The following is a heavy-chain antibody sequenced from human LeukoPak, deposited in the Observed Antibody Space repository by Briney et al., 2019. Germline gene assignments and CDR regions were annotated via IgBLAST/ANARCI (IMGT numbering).Heavy chain of an antibody. CDR3: ARSHDYSNYYYYYYMDV. J-gene: IGHJ6*03. CDR2: IYYSGSS. V-gene: IGHV4-59*01. CDR1: GDSMSSYY. D-gene: IGHD4-11*01. Sequence: SETLSLTCKISGDSMSSYYWNWIRQPPGQGLEWIGYIYYSGSSNYIPSLNSRATISVDTSKNEFSLKLSSVTAADTAVYYCARSHDYSNYYYYYYMDVWGKGTTVTVSS.